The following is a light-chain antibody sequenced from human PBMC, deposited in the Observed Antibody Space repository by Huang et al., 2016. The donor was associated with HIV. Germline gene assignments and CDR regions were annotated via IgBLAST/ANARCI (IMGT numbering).Light chain of an antibody. V-gene: IGKV3-15*01. J-gene: IGKJ2*01. Sequence: EIAMTQSPATLSVSPGERASLSCRASQSISNNLAWYQQRPGQTPRLLIYGASTRATGIPARFSGSGSGTEFTLTISSLQSEDFAVYYCQQYNKWPSYTFGQGTKLEIK. CDR2: GAS. CDR1: QSISNN. CDR3: QQYNKWPSYT.